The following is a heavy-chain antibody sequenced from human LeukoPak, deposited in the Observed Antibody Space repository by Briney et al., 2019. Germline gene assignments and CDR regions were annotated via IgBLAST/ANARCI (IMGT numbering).Heavy chain of an antibody. CDR2: ISHDGSTK. CDR1: GFTFSIYA. J-gene: IGHJ4*02. D-gene: IGHD6-19*01. V-gene: IGHV3-30*04. CDR3: ARAVVGKEDLDY. Sequence: ERSLRLSCAASGFTFSIYAIHWVRQAPGKGLEWVAVISHDGSTKYYADSVGGRFTISRDNSKNTLYLQMDSLGVEDTAVYYCARAVVGKEDLDYWGQGTLVTVSS.